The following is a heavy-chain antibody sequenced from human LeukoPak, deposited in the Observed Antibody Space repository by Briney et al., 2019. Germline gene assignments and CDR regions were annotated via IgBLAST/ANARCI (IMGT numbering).Heavy chain of an antibody. CDR1: GFTFRNYW. CDR2: IKQDGSEK. D-gene: IGHD5-12*01. CDR3: ARERELVATIGFDY. V-gene: IGHV3-7*01. Sequence: GGSLRLSCAASGFTFRNYWMHWVRQAPGKGLEWVANIKQDGSEKYYVDSVKGRFTISRDNAKNSLYLQMNSLRAEDTAVYYCARERELVATIGFDYWGQGTLVTVSS. J-gene: IGHJ4*02.